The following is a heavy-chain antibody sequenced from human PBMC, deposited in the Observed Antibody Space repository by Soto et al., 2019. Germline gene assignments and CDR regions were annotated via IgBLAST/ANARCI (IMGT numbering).Heavy chain of an antibody. V-gene: IGHV2-5*02. Sequence: ITLKESGPTLVKPTQTLTLTCTFSGFSLNTGGVGVGWVRQPRGKAMEWLALIYWDDDERYRPSLRSRLNINKDTIVTQVILTITNMDPEDTATYYCVRNWRYYGGDYYYGMDAWGQGTTVTVSS. J-gene: IGHJ6*02. CDR1: GFSLNTGGVG. CDR2: IYWDDDE. CDR3: VRNWRYYGGDYYYGMDA. D-gene: IGHD3-10*01.